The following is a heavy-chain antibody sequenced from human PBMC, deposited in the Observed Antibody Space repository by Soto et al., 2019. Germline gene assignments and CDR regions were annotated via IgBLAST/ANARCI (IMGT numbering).Heavy chain of an antibody. Sequence: GGSLRLSCAASGFTFSSYGMHWVRQAPGKGLEWVAVIWCDGSNTYHANSVKGRFTISRDNSKNTVYLQMGSLRPEDMAVYYCASDAFDIWGQGTMVTVSS. CDR1: GFTFSSYG. V-gene: IGHV3-30*02. CDR2: IWCDGSNT. J-gene: IGHJ3*02. CDR3: ASDAFDI.